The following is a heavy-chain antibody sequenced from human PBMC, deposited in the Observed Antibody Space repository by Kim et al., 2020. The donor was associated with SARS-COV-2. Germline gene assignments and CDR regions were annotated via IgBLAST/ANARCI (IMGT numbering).Heavy chain of an antibody. CDR3: ARGAGTYYYDSSGRNSGS. CDR1: GFTFSSYS. J-gene: IGHJ4*02. D-gene: IGHD3-22*01. CDR2: ISSSSSYI. V-gene: IGHV3-21*01. Sequence: GGSLRLSCAASGFTFSSYSMNWVRQAPGKGLEWVSSISSSSSYIYYADSVKGRFTISRDNAKNSLYLQMNSLRAEDTAVYYCARGAGTYYYDSSGRNSGSWGQGTLVTVSS.